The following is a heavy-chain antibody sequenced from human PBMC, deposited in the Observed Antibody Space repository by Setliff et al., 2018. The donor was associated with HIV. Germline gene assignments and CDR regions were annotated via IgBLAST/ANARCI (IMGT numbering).Heavy chain of an antibody. CDR2: VYASAYN. Sequence: PSETLSLTCTVSGDSIGDYYWNWIRQPAGKGLEWIGRVYASAYNNYNPSLKSRVTMSVDTSQNQFSLKLRSVNAADTAVYYCARDWVTRSNYYGSGSPWYFDFWGRGILVTSPQ. V-gene: IGHV4-4*07. CDR3: ARDWVTRSNYYGSGSPWYFDF. J-gene: IGHJ2*01. CDR1: GDSIGDYY. D-gene: IGHD3-10*01.